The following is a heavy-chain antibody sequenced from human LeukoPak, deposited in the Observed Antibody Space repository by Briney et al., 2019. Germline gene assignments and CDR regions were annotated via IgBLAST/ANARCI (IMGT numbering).Heavy chain of an antibody. CDR1: GGSISSYY. V-gene: IGHV4-59*01. CDR2: IYYSGST. D-gene: IGHD1-20*01. Sequence: SETLSLTCTVSGGSISSYYWSWIRQPPGKGLEWIGYIYYSGSTNYNPSLKSRVTISVDTSKNQFSLKLSSVTAADTAVYYCAREYNWNDYWFDPWGQGTLVTVSS. CDR3: AREYNWNDYWFDP. J-gene: IGHJ5*02.